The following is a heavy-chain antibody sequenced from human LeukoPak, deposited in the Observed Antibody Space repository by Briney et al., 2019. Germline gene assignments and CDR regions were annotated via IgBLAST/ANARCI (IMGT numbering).Heavy chain of an antibody. CDR3: AIDSPCSGGSCYSVISAFDI. CDR1: GFTFSSYA. Sequence: PGRSLRLSCAASGFTFSSYAMHWVRQAPGKGLEWVAVISYDGSNKYYADSVKGRFTISRDNSKNTLYLQMNSLRAEDTAVYYCAIDSPCSGGSCYSVISAFDIWGQGTMVTVSS. D-gene: IGHD2-15*01. J-gene: IGHJ3*02. CDR2: ISYDGSNK. V-gene: IGHV3-30-3*01.